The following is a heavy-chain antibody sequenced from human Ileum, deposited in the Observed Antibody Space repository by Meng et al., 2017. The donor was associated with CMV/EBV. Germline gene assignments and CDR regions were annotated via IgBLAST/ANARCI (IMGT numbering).Heavy chain of an antibody. J-gene: IGHJ4*02. CDR2: IWYDGSNK. V-gene: IGHV3-33*06. CDR1: GFTFSSYG. CDR3: AKGQDDSSGYYYGFDY. D-gene: IGHD3-22*01. Sequence: GGSLRLSCAASGFTFSSYGMHWVRQAPGKGLEWVAVIWYDGSNKYYADSVKGRFTISRDNSKNTLYLQMNSLRAEDTAVYYCAKGQDDSSGYYYGFDYWGQGTLVTVSS.